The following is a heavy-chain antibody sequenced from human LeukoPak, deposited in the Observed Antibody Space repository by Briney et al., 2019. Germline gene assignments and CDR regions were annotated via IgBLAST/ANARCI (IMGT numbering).Heavy chain of an antibody. J-gene: IGHJ4*02. CDR2: ISGDGGST. D-gene: IGHD3-22*01. Sequence: PGGSLRLSCAASGFTFDDYAMHWVRQAPGKGLEWVSLISGDGGSTYYADSVKGRFTISRDNSKNPLYLQMNSLRTEDTALYYCAKDIRRSPNYYYDSSGPVDYWGQGTLVTVSS. V-gene: IGHV3-43*02. CDR1: GFTFDDYA. CDR3: AKDIRRSPNYYYDSSGPVDY.